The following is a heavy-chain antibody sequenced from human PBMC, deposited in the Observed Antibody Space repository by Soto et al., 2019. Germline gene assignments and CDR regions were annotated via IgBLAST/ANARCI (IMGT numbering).Heavy chain of an antibody. Sequence: QVQLVESGGGVVQPGRPLRLSCAASGFTFSSYGMHWVRQAPGKGLEWVAVIWYDGSNKYYADSVKGRFTISRDNSKNTLYLQMNSLRAEDTAVYYCARESTGSYISWFDPWGQGTLVTVSS. CDR3: ARESTGSYISWFDP. J-gene: IGHJ5*02. CDR1: GFTFSSYG. CDR2: IWYDGSNK. D-gene: IGHD3-10*01. V-gene: IGHV3-33*01.